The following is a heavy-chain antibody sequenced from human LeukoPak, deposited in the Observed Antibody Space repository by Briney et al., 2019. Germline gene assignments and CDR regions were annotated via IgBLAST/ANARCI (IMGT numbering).Heavy chain of an antibody. D-gene: IGHD6-13*01. CDR3: AKAASSSWPSYYYGMDV. CDR1: GFTFSRYW. V-gene: IGHV3-7*03. Sequence: GGSLRLSCAASGFTFSRYWMSWVRQVPRKGLEWVANIKQDGSEKYYVDSVKGRFTISKDNSKNTVYLQMSSLRVDDTAVYYCAKAASSSWPSYYYGMDVWGQGTTVTVSS. J-gene: IGHJ6*02. CDR2: IKQDGSEK.